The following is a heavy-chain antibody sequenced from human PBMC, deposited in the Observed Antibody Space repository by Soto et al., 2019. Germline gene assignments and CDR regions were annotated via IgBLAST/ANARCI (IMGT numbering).Heavy chain of an antibody. V-gene: IGHV1-3*05. CDR1: GYTFTSYA. D-gene: IGHD2-21*02. CDR3: ARAWVVVTAPDY. J-gene: IGHJ4*02. Sequence: QVQLVQSGAEEKKPGASVKVSCKASGYTFTSYAMHWVRQAPGQRLEWMGWINAGNGNTKYSQKFQGRVTITRDTSASTAYMELSSLRSEDTAVYYCARAWVVVTAPDYWGQGTLVTGSS. CDR2: INAGNGNT.